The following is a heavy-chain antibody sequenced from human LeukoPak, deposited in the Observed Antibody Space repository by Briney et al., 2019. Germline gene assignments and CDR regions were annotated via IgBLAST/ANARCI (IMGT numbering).Heavy chain of an antibody. J-gene: IGHJ3*02. CDR1: AFIFNNAW. D-gene: IGHD3-22*01. CDR2: IKSKTVGGTT. Sequence: GGSLRLSCATSAFIFNNAWMSWVRQAPGKGLEWVGRIKSKTVGGTTDYAAPVKDRFTISRDDSKNTLYLQMNSLKTEDTAVYYCTTLHYYDSSGSAAFDIWGQGTMVTVSS. V-gene: IGHV3-15*01. CDR3: TTLHYYDSSGSAAFDI.